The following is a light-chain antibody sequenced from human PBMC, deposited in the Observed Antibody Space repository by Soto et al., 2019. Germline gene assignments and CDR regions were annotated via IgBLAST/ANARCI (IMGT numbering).Light chain of an antibody. CDR2: EVS. Sequence: QSVLTQPASVSGSPGQSITISGTGTSSDVGSYNLVSWYQQHPGKAPKLMIYEVSKRPSGVSNRFSGSKSGNTASLTISGLQAEYEADYYCCSYAGSSTLVFGGGTKVTVL. V-gene: IGLV2-23*02. J-gene: IGLJ2*01. CDR3: CSYAGSSTLV. CDR1: SSDVGSYNL.